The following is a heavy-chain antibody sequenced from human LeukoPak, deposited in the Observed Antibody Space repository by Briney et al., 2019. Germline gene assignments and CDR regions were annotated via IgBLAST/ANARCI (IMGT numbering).Heavy chain of an antibody. CDR3: AREGEYDYYLQGPRSNAFDI. CDR1: GFTFSDYY. J-gene: IGHJ3*02. D-gene: IGHD5-12*01. Sequence: GGSLRLSCAASGFTFSDYYMSWIRQAPGKGLEWVSYISSSGSTIYYADSVKGRFTISRDNAKNSLYLQMNSLRAEDTAVYYCAREGEYDYYLQGPRSNAFDIWGQGTMVTVSS. CDR2: ISSSGSTI. V-gene: IGHV3-11*04.